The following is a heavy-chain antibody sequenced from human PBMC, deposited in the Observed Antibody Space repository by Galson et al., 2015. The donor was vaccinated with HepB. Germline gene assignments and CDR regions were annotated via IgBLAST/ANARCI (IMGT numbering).Heavy chain of an antibody. CDR1: GYSFSNYG. CDR2: FSGYDGST. CDR3: ASDSRLELRLNNYFSYGMDG. D-gene: IGHD1-7*01. J-gene: IGHJ6*02. V-gene: IGHV1-18*01. Sequence: SVKVSCKASGYSFSNYGLGWIRQAPGPGLEWLGWFSGYDGSTNYAQKFQGRVTMTADASTGTAYLELRNLRSDDTAVYYCASDSRLELRLNNYFSYGMDGWGQGSAVTVSS.